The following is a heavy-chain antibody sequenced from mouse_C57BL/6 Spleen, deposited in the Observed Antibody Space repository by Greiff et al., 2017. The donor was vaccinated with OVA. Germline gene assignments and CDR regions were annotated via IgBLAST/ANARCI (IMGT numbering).Heavy chain of an antibody. J-gene: IGHJ1*03. Sequence: QVQLKQPGAELVKPGASVKMSCKASGYTFTSYWITWVKQRPGQGLEWIGDIYPGSGSTNYNEKFKSKATLTVDTSSSTAYMQLSSLTSEDSAVYYCARSPLTGSLDWYFDVWGTGTTVTVSS. V-gene: IGHV1-55*01. CDR1: GYTFTSYW. CDR2: IYPGSGST. D-gene: IGHD4-1*01. CDR3: ARSPLTGSLDWYFDV.